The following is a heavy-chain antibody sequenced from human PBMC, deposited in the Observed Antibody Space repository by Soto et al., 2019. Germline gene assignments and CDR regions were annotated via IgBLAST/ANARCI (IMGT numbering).Heavy chain of an antibody. CDR3: ATESWYQFRS. CDR1: GFTFSAYY. Sequence: QVQLVESGGDLVTPGGSLRLSCAGSGFTFSAYYMAWIRQSPGKGLEWISSISQSGDAQFYTDSVKGRFTISRDNANNSVYLEMNSLRAEDMAVYYCATESWYQFRSLGQGALVSVSS. D-gene: IGHD6-13*01. V-gene: IGHV3-11*01. CDR2: ISQSGDAQ. J-gene: IGHJ5*02.